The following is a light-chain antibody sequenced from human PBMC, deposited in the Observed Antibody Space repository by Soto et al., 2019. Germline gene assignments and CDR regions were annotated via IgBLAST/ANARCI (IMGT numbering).Light chain of an antibody. Sequence: EILMTQSPVTLSVSPGERATISCRASQTVSSYLAWYQQKPGQAPRLLIYEASTRASGIPARFSGSGSGTEFTLTISSLEPEDFAVYYCQQRYNWPINFGQGTRLEIK. J-gene: IGKJ5*01. CDR3: QQRYNWPIN. V-gene: IGKV3-11*01. CDR2: EAS. CDR1: QTVSSY.